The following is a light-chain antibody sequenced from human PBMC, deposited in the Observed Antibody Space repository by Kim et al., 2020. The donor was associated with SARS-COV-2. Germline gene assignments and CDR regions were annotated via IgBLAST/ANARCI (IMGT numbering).Light chain of an antibody. J-gene: IGKJ4*01. Sequence: EIVMTQSPATLSVSPGEGATLSCRASQSVSTNLAWYQQKPGQAPRLLIYGASTRATGIPARFRGSGSGTQFTLTISSLQSEDFAVYYCQQYNKWPPLTFGGGTKVEIK. CDR1: QSVSTN. CDR2: GAS. CDR3: QQYNKWPPLT. V-gene: IGKV3-15*01.